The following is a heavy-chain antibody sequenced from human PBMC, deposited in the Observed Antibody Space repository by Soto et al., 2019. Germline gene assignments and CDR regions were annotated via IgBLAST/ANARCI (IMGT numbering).Heavy chain of an antibody. CDR1: GYTFTSYA. J-gene: IGHJ6*03. V-gene: IGHV1-3*01. CDR3: AREGYCSGGSCYSGGYYYYMDV. D-gene: IGHD2-15*01. Sequence: ASVKVSCKASGYTFTSYAMHWVRQAPGQRLEWMGWINAGNGNTKYSQKFQGRVTITRDTSASTAYMELSSLRSEDTAVYYCAREGYCSGGSCYSGGYYYYMDVWGKGTTVTVSS. CDR2: INAGNGNT.